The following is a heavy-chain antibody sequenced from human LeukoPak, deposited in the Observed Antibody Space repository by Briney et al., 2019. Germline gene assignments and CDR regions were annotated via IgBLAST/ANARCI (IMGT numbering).Heavy chain of an antibody. CDR2: IYTSGST. D-gene: IGHD3-22*01. Sequence: SETLSLTCTVSGGSISSYYWSWIRQPPGKGLEWIGYIYTSGSTNYNPSLKSRVTISVYTSKNQFSLKLSSVTAADTAVYYCARRSAYYYDSSGYYYRVYAFDIWGQGTMVTVSS. V-gene: IGHV4-4*09. CDR3: ARRSAYYYDSSGYYYRVYAFDI. J-gene: IGHJ3*02. CDR1: GGSISSYY.